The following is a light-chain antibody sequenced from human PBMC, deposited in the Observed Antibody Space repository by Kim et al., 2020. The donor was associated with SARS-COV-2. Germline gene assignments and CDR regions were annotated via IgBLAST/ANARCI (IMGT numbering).Light chain of an antibody. Sequence: ASVGDRVTITCRASQTVTTYLKWYQHKPGQAPRLLIYSASTLQSGVPARFRGSGSGTEFILTVSSLQPEDSATYYCQQSYTIPWTFGPGTKVDIK. CDR1: QTVTTY. V-gene: IGKV1-39*01. CDR3: QQSYTIPWT. CDR2: SAS. J-gene: IGKJ1*01.